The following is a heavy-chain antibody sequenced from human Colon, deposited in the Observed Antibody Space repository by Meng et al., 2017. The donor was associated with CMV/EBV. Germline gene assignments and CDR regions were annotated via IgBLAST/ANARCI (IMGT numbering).Heavy chain of an antibody. CDR2: ISGNGASA. CDR3: AKGFY. V-gene: IGHV3-23*01. CDR1: GFRFNSDV. Sequence: EEPGCESGGDLVQPGGSLRLSCAVSGFRFNSDVMAWVRQAPGKGLEWVATISGNGASAYYADSVKGRFTISRDNSKNMVYLQMKTLRDEDTAVYYCAKGFYWGQGTLVTVSS. J-gene: IGHJ4*02.